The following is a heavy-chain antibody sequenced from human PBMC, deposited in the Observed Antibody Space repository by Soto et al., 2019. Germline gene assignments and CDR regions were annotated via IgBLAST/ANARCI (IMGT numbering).Heavy chain of an antibody. V-gene: IGHV3-9*01. CDR3: AKDISGYSSSSELDY. CDR1: RFTFDDYA. D-gene: IGHD6-6*01. Sequence: HPGSSRRLCCAASRFTFDDYAMHWGREAPGKGLEWVSGISWNSGSIGYADSVKGRFTISRDNAKNSLYLQMNSLRAEDTALYYCAKDISGYSSSSELDYWGQGTLVTVSS. J-gene: IGHJ4*02. CDR2: ISWNSGSI.